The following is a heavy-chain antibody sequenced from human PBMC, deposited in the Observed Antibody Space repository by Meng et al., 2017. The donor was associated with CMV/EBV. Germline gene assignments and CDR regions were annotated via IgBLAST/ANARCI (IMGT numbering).Heavy chain of an antibody. D-gene: IGHD1-26*01. Sequence: QVQLVQSGAEVKKPGASVNVSCKASGYTFNSYYMHWVRQAPGQGLEWMGIINPSGGSTSYAQKFQGRVTMTRDTSTSTVYMELSSLRSEDTAVYYCARESGSVGDYWGQGTLVTVSS. CDR2: INPSGGST. CDR1: GYTFNSYY. J-gene: IGHJ4*02. CDR3: ARESGSVGDY. V-gene: IGHV1-46*02.